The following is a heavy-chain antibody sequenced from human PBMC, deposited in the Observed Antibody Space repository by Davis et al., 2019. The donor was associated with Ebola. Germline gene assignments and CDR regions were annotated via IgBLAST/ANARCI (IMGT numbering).Heavy chain of an antibody. CDR1: GFTFSGSA. CDR2: IRSKANSYAT. J-gene: IGHJ5*02. CDR3: AKCPGGLHLGELSP. V-gene: IGHV3-73*01. Sequence: GESLKISCAASGFTFSGSAMHWVRQASGKGLEWVGRIRSKANSYATAYAASVKGRFTISRDDSKNTAYLQMNSLKTEDTAVYYCAKCPGGLHLGELSPWGQGTLVTVSS. D-gene: IGHD3-16*02.